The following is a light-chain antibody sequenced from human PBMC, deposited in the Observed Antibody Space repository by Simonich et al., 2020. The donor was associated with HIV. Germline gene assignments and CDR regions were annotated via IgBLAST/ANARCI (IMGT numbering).Light chain of an antibody. V-gene: IGKV3D-20*01. J-gene: IGKJ3*01. CDR2: DAS. Sequence: EIVMTQSPATLSVSPGERATLSCRASQSVSSSSLAWYQQKPGLAPRLLIYDASSRATGIPDRFSGSGSGTDFTLTISRLEPEDFAVYYCQQYGSSPLFTFGPGTKVDIK. CDR3: QQYGSSPLFT. CDR1: QSVSSSS.